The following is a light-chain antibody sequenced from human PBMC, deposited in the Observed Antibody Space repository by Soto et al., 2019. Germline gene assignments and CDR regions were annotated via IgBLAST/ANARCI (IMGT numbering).Light chain of an antibody. CDR3: SAYTVSRTYV. J-gene: IGLJ1*01. Sequence: QSALTQPRSVSGSPGQSVTISCTGTGNDVGAYNYVSWYQQHPGRPPKLLIYGVVRWPSGVPDRFSGSKSGNTASLTISGLQAEDEADYYCSAYTVSRTYVFGTGTKLTVL. CDR2: GVV. CDR1: GNDVGAYNY. V-gene: IGLV2-11*01.